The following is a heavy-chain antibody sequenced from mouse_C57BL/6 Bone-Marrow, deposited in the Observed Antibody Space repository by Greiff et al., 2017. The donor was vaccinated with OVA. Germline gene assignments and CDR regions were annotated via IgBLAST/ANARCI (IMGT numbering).Heavy chain of an antibody. Sequence: VKLQESGPELVKPGASVKLSCKASGYTFTSYDINWVKQRPGQGLEWIGWIYPRDGSTKYNEKFKGKATLTVDTSSSTAYMELHSLTSEDSAVYFCANELGFAYWGQGTLVTVSA. CDR2: IYPRDGST. V-gene: IGHV1-85*01. J-gene: IGHJ3*01. CDR1: GYTFTSYD. CDR3: ANELGFAY. D-gene: IGHD4-1*01.